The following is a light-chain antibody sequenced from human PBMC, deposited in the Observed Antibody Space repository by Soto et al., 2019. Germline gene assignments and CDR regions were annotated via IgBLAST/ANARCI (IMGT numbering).Light chain of an antibody. J-gene: IGLJ1*01. CDR3: CSCAGDYTINV. CDR2: DVT. V-gene: IGLV2-11*01. Sequence: QSVLTQPRSVSASPGQSVTISCTGTSSDVGGYNCVSWYQQHPGKAPKLMIYDVTKRPSGVPDRFSGSKSGDTASLTISGLQADDEADYYCCSCAGDYTINVFGTGTKVTVL. CDR1: SSDVGGYNC.